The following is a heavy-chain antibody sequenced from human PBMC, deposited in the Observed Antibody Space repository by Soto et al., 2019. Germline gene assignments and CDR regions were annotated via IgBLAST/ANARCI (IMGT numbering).Heavy chain of an antibody. J-gene: IGHJ6*03. CDR1: GFTFTYYW. D-gene: IGHD3-10*01. Sequence: GGSLRLSCAGSGFTFTYYWMSWVRQAPGKGLEWVANIAQLGTEKNYVDSVKGRFTISRDNARNSLSLEMNSLGAEDTAVYYCARESTYRSDSGSGRTDSNYMGVWGKGTTVTVSS. V-gene: IGHV3-7*05. CDR2: IAQLGTEK. CDR3: ARESTYRSDSGSGRTDSNYMGV.